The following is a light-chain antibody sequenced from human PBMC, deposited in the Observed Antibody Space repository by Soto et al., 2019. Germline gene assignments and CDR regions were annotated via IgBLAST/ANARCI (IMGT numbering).Light chain of an antibody. V-gene: IGKV1-39*01. Sequence: DIQMTQSPSSLSASVGDRVTVSCRASQRITRDLNWYQQKPGKAPRLLIYGASRLQSGVPSRFSASGSGTDFTLTISSLEPEDFATYYCQQSYSTLGTWTFGQGTKVDI. CDR1: QRITRD. J-gene: IGKJ1*01. CDR3: QQSYSTLGTWT. CDR2: GAS.